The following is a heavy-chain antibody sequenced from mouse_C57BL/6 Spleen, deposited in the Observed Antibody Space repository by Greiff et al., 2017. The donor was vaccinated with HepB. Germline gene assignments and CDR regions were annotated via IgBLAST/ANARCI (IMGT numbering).Heavy chain of an antibody. CDR2: IHPNSGST. Sequence: QAQLPQPGAELVKPGASVKLSCKASGYTFTSYWMHGVKQGPGQGLEWIGMIHPNSGSTNYNEKFKSKATLTVDKSSSTAYMQLSSLTSEDSAVYYCARLYYSAWFAYWGQGTLVTVSA. V-gene: IGHV1-64*01. CDR3: ARLYYSAWFAY. D-gene: IGHD1-1*01. CDR1: GYTFTSYW. J-gene: IGHJ3*01.